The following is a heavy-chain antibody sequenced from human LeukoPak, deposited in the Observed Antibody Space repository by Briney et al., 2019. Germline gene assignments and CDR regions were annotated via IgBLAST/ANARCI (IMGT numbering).Heavy chain of an antibody. J-gene: IGHJ4*02. V-gene: IGHV3-30*04. CDR2: ISYDGSNK. CDR1: GFTFSSYA. Sequence: PGGSLRLSCAASGFTFSSYAMHWVRQAPGKGLEWVAVISYDGSNKYCADSVKGRFTISRDNSKNTLYLQMNSLRAEDTAVYYCARDPPGDWGQGALVTVSS. D-gene: IGHD3-10*01. CDR3: ARDPPGD.